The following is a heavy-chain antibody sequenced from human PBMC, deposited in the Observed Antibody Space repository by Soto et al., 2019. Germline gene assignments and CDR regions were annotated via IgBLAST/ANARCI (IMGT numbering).Heavy chain of an antibody. V-gene: IGHV1-46*01. CDR1: GYTFTSYY. J-gene: IGHJ4*02. CDR3: ARDPSNYYGSGTYLDY. Sequence: AASVKVSCKASGYTFTSYYMHWVRQAPGQGLEWMGIINPSGGSTSYAQKFQGRVTMTRDTSTSTVYMELSSLRSEDTAVYYCARDPSNYYGSGTYLDYWGQGTLVTVSS. CDR2: INPSGGST. D-gene: IGHD3-10*01.